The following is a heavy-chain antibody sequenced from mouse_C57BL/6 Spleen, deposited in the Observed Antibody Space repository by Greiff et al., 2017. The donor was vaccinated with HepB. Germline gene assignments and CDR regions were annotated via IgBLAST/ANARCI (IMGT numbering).Heavy chain of an antibody. J-gene: IGHJ4*01. CDR1: GYTFTSYW. CDR3: ARDDYDEYYAMDY. CDR2: IHPNSGST. Sequence: VQLQQPGAELVKPGASVKLSCKASGYTFTSYWMHWVKQRPGQGLEWIGMIHPNSGSTNYNEKFKSKATLTVDKSSSTAYMQLSSLTSEDSAVYDCARDDYDEYYAMDYWGQGTSVTVSS. D-gene: IGHD2-4*01. V-gene: IGHV1-64*01.